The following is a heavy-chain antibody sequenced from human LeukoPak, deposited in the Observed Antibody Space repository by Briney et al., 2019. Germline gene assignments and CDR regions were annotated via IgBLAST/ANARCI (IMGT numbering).Heavy chain of an antibody. CDR3: ARRDVWGTTFDY. CDR1: GYSFTTYL. V-gene: IGHV5-51*01. CDR2: IYPGDSDT. D-gene: IGHD3-16*01. J-gene: IGHJ4*02. Sequence: GESLKISCKGSGYSFTTYLIAWVCQMPGKGLEWMGIIYPGDSDTRYSPSFQGQVTISADKSISTAYLQWSSLKASDTAMYYCARRDVWGTTFDYWGQGTLVTVSS.